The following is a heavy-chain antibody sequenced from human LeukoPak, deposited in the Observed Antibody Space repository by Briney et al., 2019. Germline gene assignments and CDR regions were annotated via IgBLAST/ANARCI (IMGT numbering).Heavy chain of an antibody. CDR3: AKGMSSLGDF. J-gene: IGHJ4*02. CDR2: ISGSGDST. Sequence: GGSLRLSCAASGFTFSSYAMTWVRQAPGKGLEWVSAISGSGDSTYYADSVKGRFTISRDNSKNTLYLQMNSLRAEDTAVYYCAKGMSSLGDFWGQGTLVTASS. V-gene: IGHV3-23*01. D-gene: IGHD2-2*01. CDR1: GFTFSSYA.